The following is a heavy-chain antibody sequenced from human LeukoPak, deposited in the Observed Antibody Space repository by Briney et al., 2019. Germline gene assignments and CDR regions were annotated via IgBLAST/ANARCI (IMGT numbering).Heavy chain of an antibody. V-gene: IGHV1-2*02. CDR1: GYTFTGYY. Sequence: GASVKVSCKASGYTFTGYYMHWVRQAPGQGLEWMGWINPNSGGTNYAQKFQGRVTMTKDTSTSTAYMEMRSLRSDDTAIYYCARVRLVWGMETFDLWGQGTMVIVSS. CDR3: ARVRLVWGMETFDL. J-gene: IGHJ3*01. CDR2: INPNSGGT. D-gene: IGHD3-16*01.